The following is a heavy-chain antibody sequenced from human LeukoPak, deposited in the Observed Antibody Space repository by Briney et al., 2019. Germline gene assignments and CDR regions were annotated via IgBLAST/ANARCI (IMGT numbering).Heavy chain of an antibody. V-gene: IGHV4-61*01. D-gene: IGHD6-13*01. CDR2: IYYSGGT. CDR1: GGSVSKDNHY. Sequence: PSETLSLTCSVSGGSVSKDNHYWTWIRQPPGKGLEWIGYIYYSGGTNYSPSLKSRVTMSLDTSKNQFSLKVSSVTAADTAVYYCARGVRAYSSNWFYFDYWGQGTLVTVSS. CDR3: ARGVRAYSSNWFYFDY. J-gene: IGHJ4*02.